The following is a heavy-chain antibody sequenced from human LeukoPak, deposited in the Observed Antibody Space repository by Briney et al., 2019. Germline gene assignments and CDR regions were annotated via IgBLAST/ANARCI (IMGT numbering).Heavy chain of an antibody. V-gene: IGHV1-2*02. D-gene: IGHD5-24*01. CDR1: GYTFTGYY. CDR3: ATTKRWLISEPPFDY. CDR2: INPNSGGT. Sequence: GASLKVSCKASGYTFTGYYMHWVRQAPGQGLEWMGGINPNSGGTNYAQKFQGRVTMTRDTSISTAYMELSRLRSDDTAVYYCATTKRWLISEPPFDYWGQGTLVTVSS. J-gene: IGHJ4*02.